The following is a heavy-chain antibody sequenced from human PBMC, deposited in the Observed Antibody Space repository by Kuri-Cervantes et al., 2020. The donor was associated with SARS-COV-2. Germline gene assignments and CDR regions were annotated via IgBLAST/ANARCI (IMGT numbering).Heavy chain of an antibody. Sequence: GESLKISWAASGFTFSSYSMNWVRQAPGKGLEWVSYISSSSSTIYYADSVKGRFTISRDNAKNSLYLQMNSLRAEDTAVYYCASLRPNYNWNYEEGPRYYYYMDVWGKGTTVTVSS. CDR2: ISSSSSTI. D-gene: IGHD1-7*01. CDR3: ASLRPNYNWNYEEGPRYYYYMDV. V-gene: IGHV3-48*01. J-gene: IGHJ6*03. CDR1: GFTFSSYS.